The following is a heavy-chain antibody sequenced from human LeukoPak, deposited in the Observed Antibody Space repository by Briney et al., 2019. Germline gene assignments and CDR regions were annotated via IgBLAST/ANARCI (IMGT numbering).Heavy chain of an antibody. CDR1: GGSISNYY. CDR2: INYSGSA. Sequence: SETLSLTCTVSGGSISNYYWTWIRQPPGKGLEWIGYINYSGSANYNPSLKSRVTMSVDTSKNQLSLKLTSVTAADTAVYSCARVYRDDFWSGYPTHFDSWGQGTLVTVSS. D-gene: IGHD3-3*01. J-gene: IGHJ4*02. V-gene: IGHV4-59*01. CDR3: ARVYRDDFWSGYPTHFDS.